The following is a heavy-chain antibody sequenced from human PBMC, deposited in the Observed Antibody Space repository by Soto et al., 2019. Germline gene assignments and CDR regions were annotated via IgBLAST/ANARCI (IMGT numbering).Heavy chain of an antibody. J-gene: IGHJ3*02. Sequence: PSETLSLTCTVSGGSISSGGYYWSWIRQHPGKGLEWIGYIYYSGSTYYNPSLKSRVTISVDTSKNQFSLKLSSVTAADTAVYYCARDDYGVFSAWGGGAFDIWAKGQWSPSPQ. V-gene: IGHV4-31*03. CDR2: IYYSGST. D-gene: IGHD4-17*01. CDR1: GGSISSGGYY. CDR3: ARDDYGVFSAWGGGAFDI.